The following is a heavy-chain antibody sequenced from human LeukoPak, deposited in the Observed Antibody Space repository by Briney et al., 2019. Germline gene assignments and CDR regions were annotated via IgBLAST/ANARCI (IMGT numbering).Heavy chain of an antibody. CDR3: ASFGLKTYYYDSSGPKGGFDP. CDR1: GFTFSDYY. Sequence: KPGGSLRLSCAASGFTFSDYYMSWIRQAPGKGLEWVSYISSSGSTIYYADSVKGRFTISRDNAKNSLYLQMNSLRAEDTAVYYCASFGLKTYYYDSSGPKGGFDPWGQGTLVTVSS. V-gene: IGHV3-11*01. CDR2: ISSSGSTI. J-gene: IGHJ5*02. D-gene: IGHD3-22*01.